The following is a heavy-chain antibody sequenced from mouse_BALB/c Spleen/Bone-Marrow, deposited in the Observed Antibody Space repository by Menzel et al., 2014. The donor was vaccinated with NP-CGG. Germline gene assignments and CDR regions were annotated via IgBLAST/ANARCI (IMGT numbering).Heavy chain of an antibody. J-gene: IGHJ3*01. Sequence: EVQLQQSGAELVKPGASVKLSCTASGFNIKDTYMHWVKQRPEQGLEWIGRIDPANGNTKYDPKFQGKATITADTSSNTAYLQLSSLTSEDTAVYYCAAYYRYSAWFAYWGRGTLVTVSA. D-gene: IGHD2-14*01. CDR2: IDPANGNT. V-gene: IGHV14-3*02. CDR3: AAYYRYSAWFAY. CDR1: GFNIKDTY.